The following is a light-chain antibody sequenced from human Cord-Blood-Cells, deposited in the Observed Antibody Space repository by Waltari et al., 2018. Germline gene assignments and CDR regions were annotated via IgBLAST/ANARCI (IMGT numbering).Light chain of an antibody. Sequence: QSALPQPAPDLGYPGPPIPISCTGTSSDVWGYNCVSWDQQHPGKALKLKIYDESNRPSGVSNRFSGSTSGNMASLTISGRQAEDEADYYCSSYTSSSTLYVFGTGTKVTVL. J-gene: IGLJ1*01. V-gene: IGLV2-14*01. CDR3: SSYTSSSTLYV. CDR2: DES. CDR1: SSDVWGYNC.